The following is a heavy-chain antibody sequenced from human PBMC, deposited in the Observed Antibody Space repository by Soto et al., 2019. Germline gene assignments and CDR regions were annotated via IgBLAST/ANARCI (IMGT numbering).Heavy chain of an antibody. V-gene: IGHV3-21*01. J-gene: IGHJ4*02. Sequence: GGSLRLSCAASGFTLSNYDMKWVRQAPGKGLEWVSSISISSSYIYYADSVKGRFTISRDNAKNSLYLQMNSLRVEDTAVYYCARDPPCSGGSCFRPQVHIYWAQGTLVTVSS. CDR3: ARDPPCSGGSCFRPQVHIY. D-gene: IGHD2-15*01. CDR1: GFTLSNYD. CDR2: ISISSSYI.